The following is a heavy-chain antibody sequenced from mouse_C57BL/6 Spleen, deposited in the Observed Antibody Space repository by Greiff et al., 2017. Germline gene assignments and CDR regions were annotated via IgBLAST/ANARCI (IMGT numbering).Heavy chain of an antibody. CDR1: GYTFTDYN. D-gene: IGHD2-4*01. CDR3: ASRGDYDGSWFAY. J-gene: IGHJ3*01. V-gene: IGHV1-22*01. Sequence: VQLKQSGPELVKPGASVKMSCKASGYTFTDYNMHWVKQSHGKSLEWIGYINPNNGGTSYNQKFKGKATLTVNKSSSTAYMELRSLTSEDSAVYYCASRGDYDGSWFAYWGQGTLVTVSA. CDR2: INPNNGGT.